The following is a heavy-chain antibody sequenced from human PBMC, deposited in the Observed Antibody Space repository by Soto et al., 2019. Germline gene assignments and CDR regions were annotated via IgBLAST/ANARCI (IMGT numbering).Heavy chain of an antibody. V-gene: IGHV4-59*08. CDR1: GGSISSYY. CDR2: IYYSGST. Sequence: QVQLQESGPGLVKPSETLSLTCTVSGGSISSYYWSWIRQPPGKGLEWIGYIYYSGSTNYNPSLMSRVTISVDTSKNQFSLKLSSVTAADTAVYYCASTAVAATDAFDIWGQGTMVTVSS. CDR3: ASTAVAATDAFDI. D-gene: IGHD6-19*01. J-gene: IGHJ3*02.